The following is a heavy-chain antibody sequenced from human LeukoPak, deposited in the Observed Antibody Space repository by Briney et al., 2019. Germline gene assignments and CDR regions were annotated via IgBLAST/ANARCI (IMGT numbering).Heavy chain of an antibody. CDR2: ISWNSGSI. D-gene: IGHD5-12*01. J-gene: IGHJ2*01. V-gene: IGHV3-9*01. CDR3: AKGGTVASQSYWYFDL. CDR1: GFTFDDYA. Sequence: GGSLRLSCAASGFTFDDYAMHWVRQAPGKGLEWVSGISWNSGSIGYADSVKGRFTISRDNAKNSLYLQMNSLRAEDTALYYCAKGGTVASQSYWYFDLWGRGTLVTVSS.